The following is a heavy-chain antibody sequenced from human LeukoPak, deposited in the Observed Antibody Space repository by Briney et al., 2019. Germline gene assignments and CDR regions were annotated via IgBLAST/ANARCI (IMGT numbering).Heavy chain of an antibody. J-gene: IGHJ4*02. CDR1: GFTFSSYW. CDR2: ISSNGGST. CDR3: ARAKAYFFDY. Sequence: PGGSLRLSCAASGFTFSSYWMSWVRQAPGKGLQYVSDISSNGGSTYYADSVKGRFTISRDNSKNTLYLQMGSLRAEDMAVYYCARAKAYFFDYWGQGTLVTVSS. V-gene: IGHV3-64*02.